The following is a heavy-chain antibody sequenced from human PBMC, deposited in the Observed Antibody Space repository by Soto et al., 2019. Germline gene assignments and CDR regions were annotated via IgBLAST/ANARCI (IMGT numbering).Heavy chain of an antibody. CDR1: GYTFTSYY. D-gene: IGHD5-18*01. J-gene: IGHJ4*02. CDR2: INPSGGGT. Sequence: QVQLVQSGAEVKKPGASVKVSCKTSGYTFTSYYLNWVRQAPGQGLEWMGIINPSGGGTTYAQKLQGRVTMTRDTSTSTVYMELSSLISEDTAEYYCAREVERGHSYGYLEYWGQGTLVTVSS. CDR3: AREVERGHSYGYLEY. V-gene: IGHV1-46*04.